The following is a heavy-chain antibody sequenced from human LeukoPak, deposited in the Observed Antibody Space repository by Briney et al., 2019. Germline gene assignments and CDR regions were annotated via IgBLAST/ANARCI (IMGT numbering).Heavy chain of an antibody. D-gene: IGHD3-22*01. V-gene: IGHV1-69*05. CDR1: GGTFSSYA. CDR3: ARARYYYDSSGYYDY. J-gene: IGHJ4*02. Sequence: SVKVSCKASGGTFSSYAISWVRQAPGQGLEWMGGIIPIFGTANYAQKFQGRVTITTDESTSTAYMELSSLRSEDTAVYYCARARYYYDSSGYYDYWGQGTLVTVSS. CDR2: IIPIFGTA.